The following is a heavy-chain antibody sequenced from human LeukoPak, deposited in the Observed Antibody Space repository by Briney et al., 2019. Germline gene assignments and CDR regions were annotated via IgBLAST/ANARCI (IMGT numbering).Heavy chain of an antibody. D-gene: IGHD3-22*01. Sequence: GGSLRLSCVASEFTFSRYGMNWVRQAPGKGLEWVAVISYDGSNTYYTDSVRGRFTISRDNSKNTLYLQMNSLRDEDTAVYYCAKSTAYSISMIVVIKPMDAWGQGTTVTVSS. CDR1: EFTFSRYG. CDR3: AKSTAYSISMIVVIKPMDA. V-gene: IGHV3-30*18. J-gene: IGHJ6*02. CDR2: ISYDGSNT.